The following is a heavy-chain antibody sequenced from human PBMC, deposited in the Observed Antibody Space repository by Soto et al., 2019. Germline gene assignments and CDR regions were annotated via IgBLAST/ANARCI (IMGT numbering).Heavy chain of an antibody. CDR2: IYYSGST. V-gene: IGHV4-59*12. CDR3: AREADILNWFDP. D-gene: IGHD3-9*01. J-gene: IGHJ5*02. Sequence: SETLSLTCTVSGGSISSYYWSWIRQPPGKGLEWIGYIYYSGSTNYNPSLKSRVTISVDTSKNQFSLKLTSVTAEDTAVYYCAREADILNWFDPWGQGTLVTAPQ. CDR1: GGSISSYY.